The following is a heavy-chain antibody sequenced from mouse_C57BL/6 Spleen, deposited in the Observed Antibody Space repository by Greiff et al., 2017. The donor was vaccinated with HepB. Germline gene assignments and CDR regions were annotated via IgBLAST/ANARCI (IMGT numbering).Heavy chain of an antibody. CDR3: ARDGYYFDY. V-gene: IGHV1-19*01. CDR1: GYTFTDYY. J-gene: IGHJ2*01. CDR2: INPYNGGT. Sequence: VQLQQSGPVLVKPGASVKMSCKASGYTFTDYYMNWVKQSHGKSLEWIGVINPYNGGTSYNQKFKGKATLTVDQSSSTAYMELNSLTSEDSAVYYCARDGYYFDYWGQGTTLTVSS.